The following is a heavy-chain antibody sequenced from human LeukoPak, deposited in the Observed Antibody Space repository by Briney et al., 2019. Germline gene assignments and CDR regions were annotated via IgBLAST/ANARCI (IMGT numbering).Heavy chain of an antibody. CDR1: GGAISSYY. J-gene: IGHJ4*02. CDR3: ARGGHVVPAATYYFDY. CDR2: IRYSGST. D-gene: IGHD2-2*01. V-gene: IGHV4-59*08. Sequence: SETLSLTCTLSGGAISSYYWSWIRQPPGKGLEWIGNIRYSGSTNYNPSLKSRVTISVDTSKTQFSLKLSSVTAADTAVYYCARGGHVVPAATYYFDYWGQGTLVTVSS.